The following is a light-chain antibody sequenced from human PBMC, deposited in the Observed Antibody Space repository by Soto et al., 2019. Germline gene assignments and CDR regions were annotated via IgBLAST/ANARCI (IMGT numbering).Light chain of an antibody. V-gene: IGLV2-14*01. J-gene: IGLJ3*02. CDR1: SSDVGGYNY. Sequence: QSALTQPASVSGSPGQSITISCTGTSSDVGGYNYVSWYQQHPGKAPKLMIYDVSNRPSGVSNRFSGSKSGNTASLTISGLQAEDEADYYCSSYTSSSPVLGGGTKLTVL. CDR2: DVS. CDR3: SSYTSSSPV.